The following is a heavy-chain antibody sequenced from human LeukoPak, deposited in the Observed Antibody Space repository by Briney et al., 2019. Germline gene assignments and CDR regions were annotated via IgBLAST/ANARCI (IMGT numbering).Heavy chain of an antibody. J-gene: IGHJ4*02. D-gene: IGHD3-9*01. CDR1: GYTFTDYY. V-gene: IGHV1-2*02. Sequence: ASVKVSCKASGYTFTDYYMHWVRQAPGQGLEWMGWINPNSGGTNYAQKFQGRVTMTRDTSISTAYMELSRLRSDDTAVYYCARFGNRRYFDWDYWGQGTLVTVSS. CDR2: INPNSGGT. CDR3: ARFGNRRYFDWDY.